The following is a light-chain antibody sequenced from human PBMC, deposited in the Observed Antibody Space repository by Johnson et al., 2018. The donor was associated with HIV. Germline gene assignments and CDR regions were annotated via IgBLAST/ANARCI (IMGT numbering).Light chain of an antibody. CDR2: ENN. J-gene: IGLJ1*01. CDR3: GTWDSRLRNV. Sequence: QSVLTQPPSVSAAPGQKVTISCSGSSSNIGNNYVSWYQQLPGTAPKLLIYENNKRPSGIPDRFSGSKSDTSATLGITGLQTGDEADYYCGTWDSRLRNVFGTGTKVTVL. V-gene: IGLV1-51*02. CDR1: SSNIGNNY.